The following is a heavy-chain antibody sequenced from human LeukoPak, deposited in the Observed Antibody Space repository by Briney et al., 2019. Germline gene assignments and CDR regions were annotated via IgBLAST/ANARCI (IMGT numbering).Heavy chain of an antibody. V-gene: IGHV4-39*01. J-gene: IGHJ5*02. CDR1: GGAISSSSYD. D-gene: IGHD6-13*01. CDR2: IYYSGST. CDR3: ARRGAASWGWFDP. Sequence: SETLSLTCTVSGGAISSSSYDWGWIRQPPGKGLEWIGSIYYSGSTYYNPSLKSRVTISVDTSKNQFSLKLSSVTAADTAVYYCARRGAASWGWFDPWGQGTLVTVSS.